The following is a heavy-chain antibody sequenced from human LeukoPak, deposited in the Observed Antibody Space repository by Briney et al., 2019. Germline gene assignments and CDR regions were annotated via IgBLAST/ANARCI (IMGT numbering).Heavy chain of an antibody. CDR1: GGSISRSIW. CDR2: IYHSGST. V-gene: IGHV4-4*02. D-gene: IGHD3-10*01. Sequence: PSETLSLTCAVSGGSISRSIWWSWVRQPPGKGLEWFGEIYHSGSTNCTPCLKSRVTISVDKSKNHFSLKLSSVPAADTAVYYCARGPYGSGSHTFDYWGQGTLVTVSS. J-gene: IGHJ4*02. CDR3: ARGPYGSGSHTFDY.